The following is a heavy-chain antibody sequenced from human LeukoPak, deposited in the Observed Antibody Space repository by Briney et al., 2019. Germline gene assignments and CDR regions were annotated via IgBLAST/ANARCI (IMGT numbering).Heavy chain of an antibody. V-gene: IGHV1-46*03. CDR2: INPAIGDT. Sequence: ASVKVPCKASGYTFTNYYVHWVRQAPGQGLEWVGIINPAIGDTKNAQKFQGRVTMTWDTSTTTVYMELSSLKYEDTAVYYCAVSAFDYWGQGTLVTVSS. D-gene: IGHD3-10*01. J-gene: IGHJ4*02. CDR1: GYTFTNYY. CDR3: AVSAFDY.